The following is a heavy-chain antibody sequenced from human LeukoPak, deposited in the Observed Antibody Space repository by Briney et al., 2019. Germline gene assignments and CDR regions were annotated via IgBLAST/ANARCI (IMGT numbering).Heavy chain of an antibody. D-gene: IGHD6-13*01. CDR2: INHSGST. V-gene: IGHV4-34*01. CDR3: ARSVYSSSWYFANPHGMDV. CDR1: GGSFSGYY. J-gene: IGHJ6*02. Sequence: SETLSLTCAVYGGSFSGYYWSWIRQPPGKGLEWIGEINHSGSTNYNPSLKSRVTISVDTSKNQFSLKLSSVIAADTAVYYCARSVYSSSWYFANPHGMDVWGQGTTVTVSS.